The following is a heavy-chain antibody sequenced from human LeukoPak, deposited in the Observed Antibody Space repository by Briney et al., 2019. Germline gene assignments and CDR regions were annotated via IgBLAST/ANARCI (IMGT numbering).Heavy chain of an antibody. CDR1: GFTFSSYS. CDR2: ISSSSSTI. V-gene: IGHV3-48*01. Sequence: GGSLRLSCAASGFTFSSYSMNWVRQAPGKGLEWVSYISSSSSTIYYADSVKGRFTISRDNAKNSLYLQMNSLRAEDTAVYYCAKEYGDLEAFDIWGQGTMVTVSS. D-gene: IGHD4-17*01. J-gene: IGHJ3*02. CDR3: AKEYGDLEAFDI.